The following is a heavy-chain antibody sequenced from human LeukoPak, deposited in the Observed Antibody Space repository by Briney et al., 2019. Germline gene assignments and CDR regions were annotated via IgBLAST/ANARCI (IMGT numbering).Heavy chain of an antibody. CDR2: INHSGST. D-gene: IGHD3-22*01. J-gene: IGHJ4*02. V-gene: IGHV4-34*01. CDR3: ARGRSNYYDSSGYRPVWGD. CDR1: GGSFSGYY. Sequence: PSETLSLTCAVYGGSFSGYYWSWIRQPPGKGLEWIGEINHSGSTNYNPSLKSRVTISVDTSKNQFSLKLSSVTAADTAVYYCARGRSNYYDSSGYRPVWGDWGQGTLVTVSS.